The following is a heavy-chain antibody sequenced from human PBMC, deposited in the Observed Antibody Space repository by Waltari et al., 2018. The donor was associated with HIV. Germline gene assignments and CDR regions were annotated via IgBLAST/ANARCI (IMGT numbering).Heavy chain of an antibody. CDR2: ISTTSTI. CDR3: ARDRTRYYFDY. J-gene: IGHJ4*02. V-gene: IGHV3-48*01. D-gene: IGHD6-6*01. Sequence: EVQLVESGGGLVQPGGSLRLSCAASGFTFSTYTMNWVRRAPGKGREWVSHISTTSTIHYTDSVKGRFTISRDNAKNSLFLQMNSLRAEDTAVYFCARDRTRYYFDYWGQGTLVTVSS. CDR1: GFTFSTYT.